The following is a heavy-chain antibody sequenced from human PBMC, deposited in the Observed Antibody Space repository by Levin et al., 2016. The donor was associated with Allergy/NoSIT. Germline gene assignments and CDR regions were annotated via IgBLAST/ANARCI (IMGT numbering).Heavy chain of an antibody. J-gene: IGHJ4*02. D-gene: IGHD3-10*01. CDR3: ARDEDGSVNYKD. CDR2: FYHGGST. Sequence: SETLSLTCTVSNYSISSNYFWGWIRQPPGKGLEWIGNFYHGGSTYYNPSLKSRVTISADTSKNQFSLRLRSVTAADTAVYYCARDEDGSVNYKDWGQGTLVTVSS. CDR1: NYSISSNYF. V-gene: IGHV4-38-2*02.